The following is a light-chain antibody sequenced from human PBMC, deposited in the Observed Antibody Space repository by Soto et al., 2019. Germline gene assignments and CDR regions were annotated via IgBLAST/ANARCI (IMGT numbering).Light chain of an antibody. V-gene: IGLV2-14*03. Sequence: QSALTQPASVSGSPGQSITISCTGTSSDVGGYNYVSWYQQHPGKAPKVMIYDVSYRLSGVSNRFSGSKSGNTAALTISRLQVEDGADYYCSSYTSSSTLVVFGGGTKLTVL. J-gene: IGLJ2*01. CDR3: SSYTSSSTLVV. CDR2: DVS. CDR1: SSDVGGYNY.